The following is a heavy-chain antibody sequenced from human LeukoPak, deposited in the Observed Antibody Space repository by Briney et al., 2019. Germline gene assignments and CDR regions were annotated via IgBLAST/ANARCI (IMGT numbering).Heavy chain of an antibody. V-gene: IGHV3-48*03. J-gene: IGHJ4*02. CDR2: ISKGGSTI. CDR3: ARSGAYYDFWSGSSYYFDY. D-gene: IGHD3-3*01. CDR1: GFTFSSYE. Sequence: GGSLRLSCAASGFTFSSYEMNWVRQAPGKGLEWVSYISKGGSTIYYADSVKGRFTISRDNAKNSLYLQMNRLRAEDTAVYYCARSGAYYDFWSGSSYYFDYWGQGTLVSVCS.